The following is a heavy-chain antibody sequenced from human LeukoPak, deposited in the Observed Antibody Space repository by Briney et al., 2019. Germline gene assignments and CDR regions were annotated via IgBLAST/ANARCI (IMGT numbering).Heavy chain of an antibody. Sequence: GGSLRLSCAASGFTFSSYWMHWVRHAPGKGLVWVSRINGDGSSTTYADSVKGRFTIYRDNDKNKMYVQMNSRRAEDTAVYYCARAATYDIVSLFYPCGQGTLVTVSS. CDR3: ARAATYDIVSLFYP. V-gene: IGHV3-74*03. J-gene: IGHJ5*02. D-gene: IGHD5/OR15-5a*01. CDR1: GFTFSSYW. CDR2: INGDGSST.